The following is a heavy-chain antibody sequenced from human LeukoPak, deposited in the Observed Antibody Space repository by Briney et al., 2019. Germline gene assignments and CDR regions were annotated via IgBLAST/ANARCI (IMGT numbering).Heavy chain of an antibody. Sequence: GGSLRLSCAASGFTFSSYAMHWVRQAPGKGLEWVAVISYDGSNKYYADSVKGRFTISRDNSKNTLYLQMNSLRAEDTAVYYCAKSLGWGLGAFDIWGQGTMVTVSS. CDR3: AKSLGWGLGAFDI. J-gene: IGHJ3*02. CDR1: GFTFSSYA. V-gene: IGHV3-30-3*01. CDR2: ISYDGSNK. D-gene: IGHD1-26*01.